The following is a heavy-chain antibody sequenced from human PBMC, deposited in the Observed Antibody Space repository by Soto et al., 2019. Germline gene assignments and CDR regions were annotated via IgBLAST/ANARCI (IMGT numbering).Heavy chain of an antibody. Sequence: PGGSLRLSCSASGFMFSDYAMYWVRQAPGKGLECLSGIKFNGDNIQSADSVKDRFTLSRDNSKSTLYLHMSSLRPDDTAVYYCVKRASYRARVNYFDSWGQGTLVTVSS. CDR3: VKRASYRARVNYFDS. V-gene: IGHV3-64D*06. J-gene: IGHJ4*02. CDR1: GFMFSDYA. D-gene: IGHD3-3*01. CDR2: IKFNGDNI.